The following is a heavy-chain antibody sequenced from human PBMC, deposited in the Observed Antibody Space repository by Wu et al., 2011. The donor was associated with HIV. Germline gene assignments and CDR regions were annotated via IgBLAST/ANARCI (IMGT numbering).Heavy chain of an antibody. Sequence: QIQLVQSGAEVQKPGASVTVSCKASGYTLISYGISWVRQAPGQGPEWMGWISAYNADTNYAQKFQGRVTMTADTSTSTVYMELRSLTSDDTAVYYCWRDATRSYHATGPQDYWGQGTLVTVSS. CDR2: ISAYNADT. CDR1: GYTLISYG. J-gene: IGHJ4*02. CDR3: WRDATRSYHATGPQDY. D-gene: IGHD1-1*01. V-gene: IGHV1-18*01.